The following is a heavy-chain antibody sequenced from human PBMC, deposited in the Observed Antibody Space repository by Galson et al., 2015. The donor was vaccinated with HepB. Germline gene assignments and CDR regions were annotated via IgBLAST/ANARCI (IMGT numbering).Heavy chain of an antibody. CDR3: TRGRAMSN. CDR1: GFTFSDHY. J-gene: IGHJ4*02. V-gene: IGHV3-72*01. Sequence: LRLSCAASGFTFSDHYMDWVRQAPGKGLEWVGRSSNRVDKYTTDYVASVKGRFTISRDVSKNSLYLQMNSLKTEDTAVYYCTRGRAMSNWGQGTLVTVSS. CDR2: SSNRVDKYTT.